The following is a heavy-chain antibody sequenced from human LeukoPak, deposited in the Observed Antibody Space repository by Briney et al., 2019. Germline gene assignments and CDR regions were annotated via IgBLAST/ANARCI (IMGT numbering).Heavy chain of an antibody. Sequence: SVKVSCKASRGTLGSYAIRCARQAPGQGLEWMGGIIPIFGTANYAQKFQGRVTISADKSTSTAYMELSSLRSEDTAVYYCARVRYSSRWRTFDPWGQGTLVTVSS. D-gene: IGHD6-13*01. CDR3: ARVRYSSRWRTFDP. V-gene: IGHV1-69*06. CDR2: IIPIFGTA. CDR1: RGTLGSYA. J-gene: IGHJ5*02.